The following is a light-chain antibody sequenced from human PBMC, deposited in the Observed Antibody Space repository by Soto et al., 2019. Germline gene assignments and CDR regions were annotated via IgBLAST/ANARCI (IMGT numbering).Light chain of an antibody. Sequence: IVLTHSPGTLSFSPGEIATLSFRAGQSVSSNYLAWYQQKPGQAPRLLIYGASSRATGIPDRFSGSGSGTDFTLTISSLEPEDFAVYYCQQRSNWPSITFGQGTRLEIK. J-gene: IGKJ5*01. CDR2: GAS. V-gene: IGKV3D-20*02. CDR1: QSVSSNY. CDR3: QQRSNWPSIT.